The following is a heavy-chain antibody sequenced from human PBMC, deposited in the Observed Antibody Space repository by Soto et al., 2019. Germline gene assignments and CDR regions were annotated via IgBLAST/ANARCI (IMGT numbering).Heavy chain of an antibody. CDR1: SGSISSYY. CDR3: ARGKMITFGGVINWFDP. D-gene: IGHD3-16*01. Sequence: SETLSLTCTVSSGSISSYYWSWIRQPPGKGLEWIGYIYYSGSTNYNPSLKSRVTISVDTSKNQFSLKLSSVTAADTAVYYCARGKMITFGGVINWFDPWGQGTLVTVSS. V-gene: IGHV4-59*01. CDR2: IYYSGST. J-gene: IGHJ5*02.